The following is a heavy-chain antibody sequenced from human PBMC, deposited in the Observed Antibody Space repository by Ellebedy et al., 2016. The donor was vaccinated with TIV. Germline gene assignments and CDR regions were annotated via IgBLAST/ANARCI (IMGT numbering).Heavy chain of an antibody. Sequence: MPSETLSLTCIVSAASISSSLYYWGWIRQGPGQGLAWIGSVSYIANTYYNPSLKSRITRSVDTSKNQFSLNLYSLRAADTAVYYCGTNGQPNWNRYFDLWGRGTLVTVSS. J-gene: IGHJ2*01. CDR2: VSYIANT. D-gene: IGHD1-1*01. V-gene: IGHV4-39*01. CDR1: AASISSSLYY. CDR3: GTNGQPNWNRYFDL.